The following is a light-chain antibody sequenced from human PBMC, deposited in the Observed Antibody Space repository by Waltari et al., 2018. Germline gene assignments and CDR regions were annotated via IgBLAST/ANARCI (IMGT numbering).Light chain of an antibody. CDR3: QAWDSRTEV. CDR2: EGT. V-gene: IGLV3-1*01. Sequence: CRYQQWPGQSPVLVIYEGTKRPSGIPERFAGPNSGNTATLTISGTQAIDEADYDGQAWDSRTEVFGGGTKLTVL. J-gene: IGLJ2*01.